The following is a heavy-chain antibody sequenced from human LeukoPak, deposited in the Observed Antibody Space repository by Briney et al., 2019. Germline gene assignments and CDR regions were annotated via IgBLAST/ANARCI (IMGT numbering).Heavy chain of an antibody. D-gene: IGHD1-1*01. CDR1: GFTFDDYA. CDR3: AKGRHDGYDAFDI. J-gene: IGHJ3*02. Sequence: PGRSLRLSCAASGFTFDDYAMHWVRDAPGKGVGWGSGISWNSGSIGYADSVKGRFTISRDNAKNSLYLQMNSLRAEDTALYYCAKGRHDGYDAFDIWGQGTMVTVSS. V-gene: IGHV3-9*01. CDR2: ISWNSGSI.